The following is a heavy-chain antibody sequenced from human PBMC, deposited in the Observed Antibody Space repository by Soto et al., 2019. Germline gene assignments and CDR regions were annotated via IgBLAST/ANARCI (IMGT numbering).Heavy chain of an antibody. CDR1: GGSMRGGSYY. CDR3: ARYSDYYYLDL. D-gene: IGHD4-17*01. V-gene: IGHV4-39*01. Sequence: SETLSLTCTVSGGSMRGGSYYWGWIRQPPGKGLEWIASIYNSGSTYYNPSLKSRVTMSLDTSKNQFSLKLTSVTAADTAVFYCARYSDYYYLDLWGQGTQVTVSS. CDR2: IYNSGST. J-gene: IGHJ4*02.